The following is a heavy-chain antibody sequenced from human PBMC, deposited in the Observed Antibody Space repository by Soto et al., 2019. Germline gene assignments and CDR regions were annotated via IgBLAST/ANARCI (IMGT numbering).Heavy chain of an antibody. Sequence: QVQPVQSGTEVKKPGSSVKVSCKASGGTFRNYPINWVRQAPGQGLEWMGSIFPLTDIPDYAQNFQARLTISADKSTSTAYMELSILTSDETAMYFCARGPLVVLNYFEAWGQGTLVTVCS. CDR3: ARGPLVVLNYFEA. CDR2: IFPLTDIP. V-gene: IGHV1-69*02. CDR1: GGTFRNYP. J-gene: IGHJ4*02.